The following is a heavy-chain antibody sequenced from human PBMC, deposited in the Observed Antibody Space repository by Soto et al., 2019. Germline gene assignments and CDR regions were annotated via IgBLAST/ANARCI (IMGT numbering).Heavy chain of an antibody. CDR1: GGSISSSNW. J-gene: IGHJ5*02. V-gene: IGHV4-4*02. D-gene: IGHD5-12*01. CDR2: IYHSGST. CDR3: ARSFRRITEWLINWFDP. Sequence: SETLSLTCAVSGGSISSSNWWSWVRQPPGKGLEWIGEIYHSGSTNYNPSLKSRVTISVDKSKNQFSLKLSSVTAADTAVYYCARSFRRITEWLINWFDPWGQGTLVTVSS.